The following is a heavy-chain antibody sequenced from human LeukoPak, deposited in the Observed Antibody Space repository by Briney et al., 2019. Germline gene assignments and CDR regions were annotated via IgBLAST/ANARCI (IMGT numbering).Heavy chain of an antibody. CDR1: GGSISSYY. CDR3: AQTTGWPGFDF. CDR2: IYYSGST. D-gene: IGHD6-19*01. V-gene: IGHV4-59*08. Sequence: SETLSLTCTVSGGSISSYYWSWIRQPPGKGLEWIGYIYYSGSTNYNPSLTSRVTISVDTSKNQFSLRMTSVTAADTAIYYCAQTTGWPGFDFWGPGALVTVSS. J-gene: IGHJ4*02.